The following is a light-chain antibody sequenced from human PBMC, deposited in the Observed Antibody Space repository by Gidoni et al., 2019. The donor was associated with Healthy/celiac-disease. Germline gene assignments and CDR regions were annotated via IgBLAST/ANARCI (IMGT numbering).Light chain of an antibody. CDR3: QQYYSTLLT. J-gene: IGKJ1*01. CDR2: WAS. CDR1: QSVLYSSNNKNY. Sequence: DIVMTQSPDPLAVSLGERATINCKSSQSVLYSSNNKNYLAWYQQKPGQPPKLLIYWASTRESGVPDRFSGSGSGTDFTLTISSLQAEDVAVYYCQQYYSTLLTFGQGTKVEIK. V-gene: IGKV4-1*01.